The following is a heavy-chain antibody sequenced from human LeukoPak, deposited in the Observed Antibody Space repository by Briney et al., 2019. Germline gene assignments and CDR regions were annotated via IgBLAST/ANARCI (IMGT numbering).Heavy chain of an antibody. CDR1: GFTFGDYA. V-gene: IGHV3-30*04. J-gene: IGHJ4*02. D-gene: IGHD2-2*01. CDR3: ARSPTSWYFDY. Sequence: GGSLRLSCTASGFTFGDYAMNWFRQAPGKGLEWVAFIRYHGSDKFYADSVKGRFTISRDNSKNTLYLQMNSLRLEDTSVYYCARSPTSWYFDYWGQGTLVTVSS. CDR2: IRYHGSDK.